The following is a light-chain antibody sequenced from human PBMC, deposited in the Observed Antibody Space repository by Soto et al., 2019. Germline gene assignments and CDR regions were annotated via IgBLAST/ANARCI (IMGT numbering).Light chain of an antibody. CDR3: QTWGTGIRV. J-gene: IGLJ3*02. CDR2: VNRDGSH. CDR1: SGHSRYA. V-gene: IGLV4-69*01. Sequence: QLVLTQSPSASASLGASVKLTCTLSSGHSRYAIAWHQQQPEKGPRYLMKVNRDGSHNKGDGIPDRFSGSSSGAARYLTISGLQSEDEADYYCQTWGTGIRVFGGGTKLPVL.